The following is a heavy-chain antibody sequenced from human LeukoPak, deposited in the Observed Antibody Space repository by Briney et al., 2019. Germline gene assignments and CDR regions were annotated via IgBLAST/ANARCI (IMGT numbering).Heavy chain of an antibody. V-gene: IGHV3-9*01. D-gene: IGHD5-12*01. CDR1: GFTFEDYA. CDR3: ARDAWRRAFNYGMDV. Sequence: PGGSLRLSCAASGFTFEDYAMHWVRQVPGKGLGGVAGISWSSGNIGYAESVKGRFTISRDNAENTLHLQMNSLRTEDTALYFCARDAWRRAFNYGMDVWGQGTTVAVSS. CDR2: ISWSSGNI. J-gene: IGHJ6*02.